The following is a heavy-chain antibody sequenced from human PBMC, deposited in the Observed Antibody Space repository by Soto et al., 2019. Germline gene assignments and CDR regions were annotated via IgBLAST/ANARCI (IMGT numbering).Heavy chain of an antibody. Sequence: EVQLLESGGGLVQPGGSLRLSCAASGFTFSSYAMSWVRQAPGKGLEWVSSISGSGGSTYYADSVRGRFTISRDNSKNTLYLQINSLRGEDTAIYYCARDPLSGNYNEYWGPGTLVTVSS. J-gene: IGHJ4*02. D-gene: IGHD1-26*01. CDR1: GFTFSSYA. CDR2: ISGSGGST. V-gene: IGHV3-23*01. CDR3: ARDPLSGNYNEY.